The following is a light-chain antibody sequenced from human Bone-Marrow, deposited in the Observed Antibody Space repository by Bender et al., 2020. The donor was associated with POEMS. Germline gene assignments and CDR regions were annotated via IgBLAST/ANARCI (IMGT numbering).Light chain of an antibody. CDR3: QSGERNGLSSFV. J-gene: IGLJ2*01. CDR2: KDA. V-gene: IGLV3-25*02. Sequence: SFELAQPPSVSVSPGQTARITCSGDVLPKQYTHWYQHKPGQAPVLVIFKDAERPSGIPERFSGSSSGTTATLTITGVQAEDEADYYCQSGERNGLSSFVFGGGTKLTVL. CDR1: VLPKQY.